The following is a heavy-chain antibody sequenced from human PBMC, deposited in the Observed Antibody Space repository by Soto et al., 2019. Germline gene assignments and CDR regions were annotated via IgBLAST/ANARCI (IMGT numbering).Heavy chain of an antibody. D-gene: IGHD1-1*01. V-gene: IGHV4-59*12. CDR3: ARTVYWNDGLNFDY. J-gene: IGHJ4*02. CDR2: IYYSGST. CDR1: GGSISSYY. Sequence: SETLSLTCTVSGGSISSYYWSWIRQPPGKGLEWIGYIYYSGSTNYNPSHKSRVTISVDESKNQFSLKLSSVTAADTAMYYCARTVYWNDGLNFDYWGQGTLVTVSS.